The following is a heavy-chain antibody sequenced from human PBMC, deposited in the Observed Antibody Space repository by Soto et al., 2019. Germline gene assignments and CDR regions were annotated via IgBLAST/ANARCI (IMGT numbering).Heavy chain of an antibody. CDR1: GGSISGGGYY. D-gene: IGHD2-21*02. J-gene: IGHJ4*02. V-gene: IGHV4-31*03. Sequence: QVQLQESGPGLLKPSQTLSLTCTVSGGSISGGGYYWSWIRQHPGKGLEWMGYIYSSGSTYYNPSLKSRVTISVDTSKNQFSLKLSSVTAADTAVYYCARVSRIVVVTAEYYFDYWGQGTLVTVSS. CDR3: ARVSRIVVVTAEYYFDY. CDR2: IYSSGST.